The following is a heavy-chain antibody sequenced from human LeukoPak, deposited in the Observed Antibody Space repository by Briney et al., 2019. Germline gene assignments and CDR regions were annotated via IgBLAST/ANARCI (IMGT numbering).Heavy chain of an antibody. CDR3: ARGDTALVDYYYYMDV. Sequence: GGSLRLSCAASGFTFSSYWMSWVRQAPGKGLEWVANINQDGSEKYYVDSVKGRFTVSRDNAKNSLYLQMNSLRAEDTAVYYCARGDTALVDYYYYMDVWGKGTTVTISS. CDR2: INQDGSEK. J-gene: IGHJ6*03. CDR1: GFTFSSYW. D-gene: IGHD5-18*01. V-gene: IGHV3-7*01.